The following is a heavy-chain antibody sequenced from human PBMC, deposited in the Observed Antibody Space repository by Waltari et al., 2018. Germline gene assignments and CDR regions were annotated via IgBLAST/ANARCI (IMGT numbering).Heavy chain of an antibody. CDR3: GRAPHGVTMLGY. V-gene: IGHV1-8*01. D-gene: IGHD2-21*02. CDR2: MNPNTGNT. J-gene: IGHJ4*02. Sequence: QVQLVQSGAEVKKPGASVKVSCKASGYTFTNYDINWVRQATGQGLEWMGWMNPNTGNTGYAQKFRGRVTMTRRTSISTAYMELSSLRSEDTAVYYCGRAPHGVTMLGYWGQGTLVTVSS. CDR1: GYTFTNYD.